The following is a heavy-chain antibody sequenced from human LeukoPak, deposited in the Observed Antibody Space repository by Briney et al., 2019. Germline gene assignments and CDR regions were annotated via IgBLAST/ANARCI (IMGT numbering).Heavy chain of an antibody. CDR1: GGSISSSSYY. CDR3: ARRVYSSGWYPHYYFDY. D-gene: IGHD6-19*01. J-gene: IGHJ4*02. Sequence: SETLSLTCTVSGGSISSSSYYWGWIRQPPGKGLEWIGSIYYSGSTYYNPSLKSRVTISVDTSKNQFSLKLSSVTAADTAVYYCARRVYSSGWYPHYYFDYWGQGTLVTVPS. V-gene: IGHV4-39*01. CDR2: IYYSGST.